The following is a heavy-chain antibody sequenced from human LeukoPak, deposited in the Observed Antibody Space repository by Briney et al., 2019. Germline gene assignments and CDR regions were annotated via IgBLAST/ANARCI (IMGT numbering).Heavy chain of an antibody. J-gene: IGHJ4*02. D-gene: IGHD6-6*01. Sequence: ASVKVSCKASGYTFTSYGISWVRQAPGQGLEWMGWINPNSGATNYAQKFQGRVTMTRDTSISTAYMDLSSLRSDDTAVYYCAKARSSSSASSDYWGQGTLLTVPS. V-gene: IGHV1-2*02. CDR1: GYTFTSYG. CDR3: AKARSSSSASSDY. CDR2: INPNSGAT.